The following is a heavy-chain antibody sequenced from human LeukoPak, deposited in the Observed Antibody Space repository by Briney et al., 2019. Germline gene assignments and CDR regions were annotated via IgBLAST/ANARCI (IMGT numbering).Heavy chain of an antibody. CDR1: GFTFSSYG. V-gene: IGHV3-30*02. CDR2: IRYDGSNK. CDR3: ASIVVVVAAADY. D-gene: IGHD2-15*01. J-gene: IGHJ4*02. Sequence: PGGSLRLSCAASGFTFSSYGMHWVRQAPGKGLEWVAFIRYDGSNKYYADSVKGRFTISRDNSKNTLYLQMNSLRAEDTAVYYCASIVVVVAAADYGGREPRVPVSS.